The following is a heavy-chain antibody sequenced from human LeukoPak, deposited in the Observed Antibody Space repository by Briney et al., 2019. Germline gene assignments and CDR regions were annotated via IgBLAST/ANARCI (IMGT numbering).Heavy chain of an antibody. J-gene: IGHJ4*02. V-gene: IGHV7-4-1*02. CDR2: INTNTGNP. CDR3: ARDGANTFGGVIVTQNFDY. D-gene: IGHD3-16*02. Sequence: ASVKVSCKASGYTFTSYAMNWVRQAPGQGLEWMGWINTNTGNPMYAQGFTGRFVFSLDTSVNTAYLQISSLKAEDTAVYYCARDGANTFGGVIVTQNFDYWGQGTLVTVFS. CDR1: GYTFTSYA.